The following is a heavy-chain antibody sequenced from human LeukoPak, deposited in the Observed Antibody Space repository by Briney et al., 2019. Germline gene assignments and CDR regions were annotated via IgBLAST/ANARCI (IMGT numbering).Heavy chain of an antibody. CDR3: ARGMGYYYDSSGYGMDY. J-gene: IGHJ4*02. V-gene: IGHV1-2*02. CDR2: TTPNSGGT. Sequence: GASVKVSCKASGYTFTGYYMHGVRQAPGQGLGWMGWTTPNSGGTNYAQKFQGRVTMTRDTSISTAYMELSRLRSDDTAVYYCARGMGYYYDSSGYGMDYWGQGTLVTVSS. CDR1: GYTFTGYY. D-gene: IGHD3-22*01.